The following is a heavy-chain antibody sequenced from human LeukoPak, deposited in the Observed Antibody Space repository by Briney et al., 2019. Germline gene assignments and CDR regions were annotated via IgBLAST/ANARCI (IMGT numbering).Heavy chain of an antibody. CDR2: ISSNGGST. J-gene: IGHJ4*02. Sequence: GGSLRLSCAASGFTFSSYAMHWVRQAPGKGLEYVSAISSNGGSTYYANSVKGRFTISRGNSKNTLYLQMGSLRAEDMAVYYCASSITIPGRASFDYWGQGTLVTVSS. D-gene: IGHD3-3*01. CDR3: ASSITIPGRASFDY. CDR1: GFTFSSYA. V-gene: IGHV3-64*01.